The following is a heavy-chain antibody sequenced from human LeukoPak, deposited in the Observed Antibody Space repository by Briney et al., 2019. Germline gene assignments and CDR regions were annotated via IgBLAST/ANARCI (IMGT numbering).Heavy chain of an antibody. CDR3: ARSTLPPDAWDI. CDR1: GFALRGSY. Sequence: PGGSLRLSCAASGFALRGSYMSGMRQAPGKGLEWISFISDSSTYTNYADSVKGRFTISRDNARNSLYLQMNSLRAEDTALYYCARSTLPPDAWDIGGQGTMVTVSS. J-gene: IGHJ3*02. V-gene: IGHV3-11*03. D-gene: IGHD1-1*01. CDR2: ISDSSTYT.